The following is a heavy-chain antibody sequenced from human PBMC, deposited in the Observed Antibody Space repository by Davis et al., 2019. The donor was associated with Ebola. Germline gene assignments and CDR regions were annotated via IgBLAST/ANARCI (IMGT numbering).Heavy chain of an antibody. CDR1: GASISSSY. CDR3: ARVPSGDYGLDV. J-gene: IGHJ6*02. CDR2: IYYSGST. D-gene: IGHD2-15*01. V-gene: IGHV4-59*01. Sequence: SETLSLTCTVSGASISSSYWSWIRQPPGKGLEWIGYIYYSGSTNYNPSLKSRVTISVDTSKNQFSLKLSSVTAADTAVYYCARVPSGDYGLDVWGQGTTVTVSS.